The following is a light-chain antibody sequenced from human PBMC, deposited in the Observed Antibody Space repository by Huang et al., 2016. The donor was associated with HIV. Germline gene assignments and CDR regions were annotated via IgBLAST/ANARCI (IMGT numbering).Light chain of an antibody. CDR1: QSVSRN. CDR3: QQYNNWPRT. Sequence: ELVMTHSPATLPVSPGERATLSCRASQSVSRNLALDQQKPGQAPRLRIYAASTRATGIPARFSGSGSGTEFTLTISSLQSEDFAVYYCQQYNNWPRTFGQGTKVEIK. J-gene: IGKJ1*01. V-gene: IGKV3-15*01. CDR2: AAS.